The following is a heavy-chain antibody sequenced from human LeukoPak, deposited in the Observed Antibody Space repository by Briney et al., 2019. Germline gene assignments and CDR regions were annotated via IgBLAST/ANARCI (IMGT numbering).Heavy chain of an antibody. J-gene: IGHJ4*02. CDR1: GFTFSNYA. Sequence: GGSLRLSCSASGFTFSNYAMSWVRQAPGKGLEWVSIITDSDGSTYYADSVKGRFTISRDNSKNTLYLQMNSLRAEDTAVYYCAKVRAGWYFDYWGRGILVTVSS. CDR2: ITDSDGST. CDR3: AKVRAGWYFDY. D-gene: IGHD6-19*01. V-gene: IGHV3-23*01.